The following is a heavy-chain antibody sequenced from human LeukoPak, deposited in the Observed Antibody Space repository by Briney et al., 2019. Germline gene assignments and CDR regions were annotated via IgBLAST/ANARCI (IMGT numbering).Heavy chain of an antibody. CDR2: IYYSGST. CDR3: ARTGTRDSSGYYYEGRGAFDI. Sequence: SETLSLTCTVSGGSISSYYRSWIRQPPGKGLEWIGYIYYSGSTNYNPSLKSRVTISVDTSKNQFSLKLSSVTAADTAVYYCARTGTRDSSGYYYEGRGAFDIWGQGTMVTVSS. J-gene: IGHJ3*02. V-gene: IGHV4-59*12. D-gene: IGHD3-22*01. CDR1: GGSISSYY.